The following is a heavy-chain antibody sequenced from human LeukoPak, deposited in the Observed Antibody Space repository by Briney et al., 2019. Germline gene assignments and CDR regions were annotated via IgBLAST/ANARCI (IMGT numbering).Heavy chain of an antibody. CDR2: IKSKTDGGTT. Sequence: PGGSLRLSCAASGFTFSNAWMSWVRQAPGKGLEWVGRIKSKTDGGTTDYAAPVKGRFTISRDDSKNTLYLQMNSLKTEDTAVYYCTTEYRYSGSYYMDVWGKGTTVTISS. D-gene: IGHD1-26*01. CDR3: TTEYRYSGSYYMDV. V-gene: IGHV3-15*01. CDR1: GFTFSNAW. J-gene: IGHJ6*03.